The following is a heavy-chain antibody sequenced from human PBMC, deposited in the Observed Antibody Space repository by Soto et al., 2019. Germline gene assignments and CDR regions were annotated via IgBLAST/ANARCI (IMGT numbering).Heavy chain of an antibody. CDR1: GGSISSYY. Sequence: QVQLQESGPGLVKPSETLSLTCTVSGGSISSYYWSWIRQPPGKGLEWIGYIYYSGSTNYNPSLKSRVTISVDTSKNQFSLKLSSVTAADTAVYYCARDLIAAAGHDAFDIWGQGTMVTVSS. D-gene: IGHD6-13*01. CDR2: IYYSGST. V-gene: IGHV4-59*01. CDR3: ARDLIAAAGHDAFDI. J-gene: IGHJ3*02.